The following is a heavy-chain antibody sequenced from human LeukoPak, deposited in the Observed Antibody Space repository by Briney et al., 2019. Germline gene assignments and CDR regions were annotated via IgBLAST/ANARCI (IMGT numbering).Heavy chain of an antibody. J-gene: IGHJ3*02. D-gene: IGHD2-2*02. CDR1: GGSVTNYY. Sequence: SETLSLTCTVSGGSVTNYYWSWIRQPPGKGLEWIGYNYYNGSTNYNPSLKRRVSISVDTSGDHFSLKLTSVTAADTALYYCARGGYKFASDIWGQGTMVTVSS. CDR2: NYYNGST. V-gene: IGHV4-59*02. CDR3: ARGGYKFASDI.